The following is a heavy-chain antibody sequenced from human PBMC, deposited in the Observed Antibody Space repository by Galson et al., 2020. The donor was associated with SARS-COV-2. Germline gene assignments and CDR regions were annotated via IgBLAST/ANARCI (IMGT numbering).Heavy chain of an antibody. V-gene: IGHV4-59*01. D-gene: IGHD3-3*01. CDR2: IYYSGST. Sequence: SETLSLTCTVSAGSISSYYWSWLRQPPGKGLEWIGHIYYSGSTNYNPTLQSRVTISVDTSKNQFSLKLSSVTAADTAVYYCARGGDYYDFWSGYYRDAGAFDIWGQGTMVTVSS. CDR3: ARGGDYYDFWSGYYRDAGAFDI. CDR1: AGSISSYY. J-gene: IGHJ3*02.